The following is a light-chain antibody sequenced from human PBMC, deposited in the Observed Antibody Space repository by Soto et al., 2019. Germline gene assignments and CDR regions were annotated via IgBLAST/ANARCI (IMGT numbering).Light chain of an antibody. CDR3: QQSYRNTT. CDR1: QGIRNE. CDR2: DAS. J-gene: IGKJ5*01. Sequence: AIQVTQSQSSLSASVGDRVAMSCRASQGIRNELSWYQQKPGKAPKFLIFDASNLQSGLPSRFSGSGSGTDFPLTISSLKPEDFETYYRQQSYRNTTCGQGTRREIK. V-gene: IGKV1-6*01.